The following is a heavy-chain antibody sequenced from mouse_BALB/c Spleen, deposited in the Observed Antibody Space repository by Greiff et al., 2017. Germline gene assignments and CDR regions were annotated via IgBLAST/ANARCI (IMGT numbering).Heavy chain of an antibody. Sequence: VKLVESGPDLVAPSQSLSITCTVSGFSLTSYGVHWVRQPPGKGLEWLVVIWSDGSTTYNSALKSRLSISKDNSKSQVFLKMNSLQTDDTAMYYCARHEDGYDGWFAYWGQGTLVTVSA. D-gene: IGHD2-2*01. CDR1: GFSLTSYG. CDR2: IWSDGST. CDR3: ARHEDGYDGWFAY. V-gene: IGHV2-6-2*01. J-gene: IGHJ3*01.